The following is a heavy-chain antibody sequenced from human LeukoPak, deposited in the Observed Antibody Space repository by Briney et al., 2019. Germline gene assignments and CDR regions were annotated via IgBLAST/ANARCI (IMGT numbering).Heavy chain of an antibody. CDR2: ISSSGSTI. CDR1: GFTFSDYY. Sequence: PGGSLRLSCAASGFTFSDYYMSWIRQAPGKGLEWVSYISSSGSTIYYADSVKGRFTTSRDNAKNSLYLQMNSLRAEDTAVYYCASAEFGELEGYFDYWGQGTLVTVSS. V-gene: IGHV3-11*04. D-gene: IGHD3-10*01. CDR3: ASAEFGELEGYFDY. J-gene: IGHJ4*02.